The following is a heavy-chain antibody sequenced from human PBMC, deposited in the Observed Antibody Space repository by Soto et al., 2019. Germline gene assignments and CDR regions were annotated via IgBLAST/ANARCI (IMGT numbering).Heavy chain of an antibody. D-gene: IGHD2-2*01. CDR2: IYYSGNT. J-gene: IGHJ6*02. Sequence: QVQLQESGPGLVKPSQTLSLTCSVSGGSISSGYYSWNWIRQPPGKGLEWIGYIYYSGNTYYNPSLKSRIAISLDTSKNHISLKLSSVTAADTAVYYCARGGRASCYGCYYYGMDVWGQGTTVTVSS. V-gene: IGHV4-30-4*01. CDR3: ARGGRASCYGCYYYGMDV. CDR1: GGSISSGYYS.